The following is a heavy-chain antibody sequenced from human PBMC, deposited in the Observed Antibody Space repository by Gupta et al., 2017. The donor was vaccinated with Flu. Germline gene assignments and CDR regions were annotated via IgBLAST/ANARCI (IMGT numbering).Heavy chain of an antibody. Sequence: QVEMVQSGGGVVQPGRSLRLSCAASGFIFTRYAMHWVRQAPGKGLEWVAITSYDDTKKYYADSVKGRFTIARDNSKNTVYLQMNSLKPEDTAVYYCARDEDNYGGDYGYYYYMDVWGQGSTVTVSS. V-gene: IGHV3-30*04. D-gene: IGHD4-23*01. CDR2: TSYDDTKK. J-gene: IGHJ6*03. CDR3: ARDEDNYGGDYGYYYYMDV. CDR1: GFIFTRYA.